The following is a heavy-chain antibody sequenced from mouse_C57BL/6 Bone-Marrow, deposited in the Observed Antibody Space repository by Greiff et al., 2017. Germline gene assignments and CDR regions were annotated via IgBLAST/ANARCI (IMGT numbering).Heavy chain of an antibody. D-gene: IGHD1-1*01. V-gene: IGHV5-17*01. CDR2: ISSGSSTI. Sequence: KLVESGGGLVKPGGSLKLSCAASGFTFSDYGMHWVRQAPEKGLEWVAYISSGSSTIYYADTVKGRFTISRDNAKNTLFLQMTSLRSEDTAMYYCATDYGSNYFDYWGQGTTLTVSS. J-gene: IGHJ2*01. CDR3: ATDYGSNYFDY. CDR1: GFTFSDYG.